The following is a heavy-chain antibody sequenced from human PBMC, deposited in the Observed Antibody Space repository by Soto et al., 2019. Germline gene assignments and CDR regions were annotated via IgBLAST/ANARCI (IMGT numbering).Heavy chain of an antibody. CDR3: ARWGILWFGELYCMDV. CDR1: GFTFSSYS. CDR2: ISSSSSYI. V-gene: IGHV3-21*01. J-gene: IGHJ6*02. D-gene: IGHD3-10*01. Sequence: SLRLSCAASGFTFSSYSMNWVRQAPGKGLEWVSSISSSSSYIYYADSVKGRFTISRDNAKNSLYLQMNSLRAEDTAVYYCARWGILWFGELYCMDVWGQGTTVTVSS.